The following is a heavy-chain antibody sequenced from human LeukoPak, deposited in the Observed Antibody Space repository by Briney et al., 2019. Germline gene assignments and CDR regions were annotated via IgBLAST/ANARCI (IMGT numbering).Heavy chain of an antibody. CDR1: GGTFSSYA. V-gene: IGHV1-69*04. J-gene: IGHJ5*02. CDR2: IIPILGIA. CDR3: AMTYSYCSGGSCYSGWFDP. Sequence: ASVKVSCKASGGTFSSYAISWVRQAPGQGLEWMGRIIPILGIANYAQKFQGRVTITADKSTSTAYMELSSLRSEDTAVYYCAMTYSYCSGGSCYSGWFDPWGQGTLVTVSS. D-gene: IGHD2-15*01.